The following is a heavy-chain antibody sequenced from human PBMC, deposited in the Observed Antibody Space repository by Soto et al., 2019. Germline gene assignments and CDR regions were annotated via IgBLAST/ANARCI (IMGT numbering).Heavy chain of an antibody. CDR1: GFTFSNYA. V-gene: IGHV3-23*01. Sequence: EVQLLESGGGLEQPGGSLRLSCVASGFTFSNYAMNWIRQAPGKGLEWVSSISGSDDRTFFADSVKGRFTISRDNSKDTVFLQMNHLRGEDTALYYCTKGGRGIDIFFDSWGQGTLVSVSS. CDR3: TKGGRGIDIFFDS. D-gene: IGHD3-9*01. CDR2: ISGSDDRT. J-gene: IGHJ4*02.